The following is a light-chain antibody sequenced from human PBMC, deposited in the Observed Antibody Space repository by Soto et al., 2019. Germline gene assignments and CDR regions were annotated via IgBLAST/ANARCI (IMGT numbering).Light chain of an antibody. CDR3: QQANSFPLT. CDR2: TAS. Sequence: DIQMTQSPSSVSASVGDRVTITCRASQGISSWLGWYQQKPGKAPSLLTPTASSLQSGGPSRFSGCGSGTDVTLTISSLQPEDFATYYCQQANSFPLTFGGGTKVEIK. J-gene: IGKJ4*01. CDR1: QGISSW. V-gene: IGKV1-12*01.